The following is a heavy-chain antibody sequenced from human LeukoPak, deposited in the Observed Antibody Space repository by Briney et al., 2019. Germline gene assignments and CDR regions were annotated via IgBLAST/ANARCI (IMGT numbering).Heavy chain of an antibody. CDR1: GGSISSSSYY. J-gene: IGHJ5*02. CDR3: ARVTHTELSTWFDP. D-gene: IGHD5-18*01. Sequence: SETLSLTCTVSGGSISSSSYYWGWIRQPPGKGLEWIGSIYHSGSTYYNPSLKSRVTISVDTSKNQFSLKLSSVTAADTAVYYCARVTHTELSTWFDPWGQGTLVTVSS. V-gene: IGHV4-39*07. CDR2: IYHSGST.